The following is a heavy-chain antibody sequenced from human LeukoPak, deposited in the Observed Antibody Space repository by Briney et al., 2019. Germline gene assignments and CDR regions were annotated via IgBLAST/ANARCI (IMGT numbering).Heavy chain of an antibody. D-gene: IGHD3-10*01. CDR2: INHSGST. J-gene: IGHJ4*02. CDR3: ARHLYYYGSGSLDY. Sequence: PSETLSLTCAVYGGSFSGNYWSWIRQPPGKGLEWIGEINHSGSTNYNPSLKSRVTISVDTSKNQFSLKLSSVTAADTAVYYCARHLYYYGSGSLDYWGQGTLVTVSS. CDR1: GGSFSGNY. V-gene: IGHV4-34*01.